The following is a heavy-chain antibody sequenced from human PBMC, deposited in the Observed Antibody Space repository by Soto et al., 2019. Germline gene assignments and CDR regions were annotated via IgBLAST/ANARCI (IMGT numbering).Heavy chain of an antibody. V-gene: IGHV4-39*01. CDR3: ARHPKITALVPRNFAY. CDR1: GGSTGSSSYY. CDR2: IYYGGTS. Sequence: QLQLQESGPGLVKPWETLSLTCTVSGGSTGSSSYYWVWIRQPPGKGLEWIGSIYYGGTSYYNPSFKSRVTISVDTSKNQFSLMLSSVTAADTAVYFCARHPKITALVPRNFAYWGQGTLVTVSS. D-gene: IGHD5-18*01. J-gene: IGHJ4*02.